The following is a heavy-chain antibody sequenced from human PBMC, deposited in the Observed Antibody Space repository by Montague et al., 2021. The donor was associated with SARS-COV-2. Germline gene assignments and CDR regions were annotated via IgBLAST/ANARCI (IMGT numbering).Heavy chain of an antibody. D-gene: IGHD3-10*01. CDR1: GFTFSSYE. Sequence: SLRLSCAASGFTFSSYEMNWVRQAPGKGLEWVSYISSSGSTIYYADSVKGRFTISRDNAKNSLYLQMNSLRAEDTAVYYCARDSGELDYYGSGNYYRYFDYWGQGTLVTVSS. CDR3: ARDSGELDYYGSGNYYRYFDY. J-gene: IGHJ4*02. CDR2: ISSSGSTI. V-gene: IGHV3-48*03.